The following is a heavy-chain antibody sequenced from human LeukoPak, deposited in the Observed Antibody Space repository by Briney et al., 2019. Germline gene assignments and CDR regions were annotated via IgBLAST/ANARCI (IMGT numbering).Heavy chain of an antibody. Sequence: SETLSLTCTVSGGSISSGDYYWSWIRQPPGKGLEWIGYIYYSGSTYHNPSLKGRVTMSVDRSKNQFSLKLSSVTAADTAVYYCAREGISSNWFDPWGQGTLVTVSS. J-gene: IGHJ5*02. CDR3: AREGISSNWFDP. V-gene: IGHV4-30-4*01. D-gene: IGHD2-15*01. CDR1: GGSISSGDYY. CDR2: IYYSGST.